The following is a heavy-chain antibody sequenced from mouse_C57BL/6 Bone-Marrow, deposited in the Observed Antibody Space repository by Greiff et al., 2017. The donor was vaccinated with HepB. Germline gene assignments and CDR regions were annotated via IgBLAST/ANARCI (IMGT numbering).Heavy chain of an antibody. J-gene: IGHJ3*01. CDR1: GFTFSSYA. CDR2: ISDGGSYT. V-gene: IGHV5-4*03. CDR3: ARGGALYNSVLRGFAY. D-gene: IGHD1-1*01. Sequence: EVKLVESGGGLVKPGGSLKLSCAASGFTFSSYAMSWVRQTPEKRLEWVATISDGGSYTYYPDNVKGRFTISRDNAKNNLYLQQSHLKSEDSAMYYFARGGALYNSVLRGFAYWGQGTLVTVSA.